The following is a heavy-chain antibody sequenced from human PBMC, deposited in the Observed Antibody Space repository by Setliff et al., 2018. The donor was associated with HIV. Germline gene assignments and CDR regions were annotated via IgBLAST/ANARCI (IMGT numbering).Heavy chain of an antibody. CDR1: GYTFTKYD. J-gene: IGHJ6*03. CDR2: MNPDSGNT. Sequence: ASVKVSCKASGYTFTKYDINWVRQATGQGLEWMGWMNPDSGNTGSAQNFQGRLTITWNTSISTAYMELGSLGFDDTAVYFCARTRSGGSSVYYYYYMDVWGQGTAGTVSS. CDR3: ARTRSGGSSVYYYYYMDV. D-gene: IGHD2-15*01. V-gene: IGHV1-8*03.